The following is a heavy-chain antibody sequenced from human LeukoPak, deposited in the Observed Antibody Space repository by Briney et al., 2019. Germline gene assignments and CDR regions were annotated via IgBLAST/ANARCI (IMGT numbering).Heavy chain of an antibody. CDR3: ARDRVTTVTRYYYYYGMDV. Sequence: SETLSLTCTVSGGSIGSGGYYWRWLRQHPGKGLEWIGYIYYSGSTYYNPSLKSRVTISVDTSKNQFSLKLSSVTAADTAVYYCARDRVTTVTRYYYYYGMDVWGKGTTVTVSS. J-gene: IGHJ6*04. V-gene: IGHV4-31*03. CDR1: GGSIGSGGYY. D-gene: IGHD4-17*01. CDR2: IYYSGST.